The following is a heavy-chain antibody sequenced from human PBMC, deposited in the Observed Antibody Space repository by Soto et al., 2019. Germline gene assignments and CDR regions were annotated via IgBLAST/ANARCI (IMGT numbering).Heavy chain of an antibody. Sequence: EVQLVESGGGLVQPGGSLRLSCAASGFTFSSYEMNWVRQAPGKGLEWGSYISSSGSTIYYADSVKGRFTISRDNAKNSLYLQMNSLRAEDTAVYYCARDGYCGGDCYAYWGQGTMVTVSS. V-gene: IGHV3-48*03. J-gene: IGHJ3*01. D-gene: IGHD2-21*02. CDR2: ISSSGSTI. CDR3: ARDGYCGGDCYAY. CDR1: GFTFSSYE.